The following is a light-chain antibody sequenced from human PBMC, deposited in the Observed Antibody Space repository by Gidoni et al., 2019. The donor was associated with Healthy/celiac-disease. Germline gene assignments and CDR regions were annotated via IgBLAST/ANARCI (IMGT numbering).Light chain of an antibody. CDR2: DVS. CDR1: SSDVGGYNY. CDR3: SSYTSSSTLGV. Sequence: QSALTQPAPVSGSPGQSSTISCTGTSSDVGGYNYVSWYQQHPGNAPKLMIYDVSNRPSGVSNRFSGSKSGNTASLTISWLPAEDEADYYCSSYTSSSTLGVFGGGTKLTVL. J-gene: IGLJ2*01. V-gene: IGLV2-14*03.